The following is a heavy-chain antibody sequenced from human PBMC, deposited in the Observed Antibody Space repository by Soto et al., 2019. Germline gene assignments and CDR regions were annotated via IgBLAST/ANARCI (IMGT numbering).Heavy chain of an antibody. Sequence: ASVKGCCKASGYTFSSYAMHWVRQAPGQRLEWMGWINAGNGNTKYSQKFQGRVTITRDTSASTAYMELSSLRSEDTAVYYCASEYCGGDCYSAARYGMDVWGQGTTVTVPS. V-gene: IGHV1-3*01. CDR2: INAGNGNT. CDR1: GYTFSSYA. CDR3: ASEYCGGDCYSAARYGMDV. D-gene: IGHD2-21*02. J-gene: IGHJ6*02.